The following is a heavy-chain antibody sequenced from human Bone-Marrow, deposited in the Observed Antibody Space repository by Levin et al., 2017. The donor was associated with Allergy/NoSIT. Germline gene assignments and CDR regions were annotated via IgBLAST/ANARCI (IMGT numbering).Heavy chain of an antibody. CDR2: IKQDGSEK. CDR1: GFTFSSYW. Sequence: AGGSLRLSCAASGFTFSSYWMSWVRQAPGKGLEWVANIKQDGSEKYYVDSVKGRFTISRDNAKNSLYLQMNSLRAEDTAVYYCARGGYGDYGGVFDYWGQGTLVTVSS. D-gene: IGHD4-17*01. J-gene: IGHJ4*02. V-gene: IGHV3-7*01. CDR3: ARGGYGDYGGVFDY.